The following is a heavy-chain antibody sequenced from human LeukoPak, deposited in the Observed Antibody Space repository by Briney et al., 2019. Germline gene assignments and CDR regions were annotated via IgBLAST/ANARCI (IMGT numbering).Heavy chain of an antibody. Sequence: ASVKVSCKASGYTFTSYYMHWVRQAPGQGLEWMGWISAYNGNTNYAQKLQGRVTMTTDTSTSTAYMELRSLRSDDTAVYYCARGLPRNFDWLLSGGYYFDYWGQGTLVTVSS. D-gene: IGHD3-9*01. CDR2: ISAYNGNT. CDR3: ARGLPRNFDWLLSGGYYFDY. J-gene: IGHJ4*02. CDR1: GYTFTSYY. V-gene: IGHV1-18*04.